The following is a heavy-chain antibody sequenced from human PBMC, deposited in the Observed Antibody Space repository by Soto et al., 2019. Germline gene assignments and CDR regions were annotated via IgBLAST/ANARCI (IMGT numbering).Heavy chain of an antibody. D-gene: IGHD2-15*01. Sequence: DVQLLDSGGGLVQPGGSLRLSCAAPGFIFSNYVMSWVRQTPGKGLEWVSGISGRGDNTYYADSVKGRFTVSRDNSKNTLYLQMDSLRAEDTAVYYCAKTPLRVGPIDYWGQGTLVTVSS. CDR1: GFIFSNYV. V-gene: IGHV3-23*01. CDR3: AKTPLRVGPIDY. CDR2: ISGRGDNT. J-gene: IGHJ4*02.